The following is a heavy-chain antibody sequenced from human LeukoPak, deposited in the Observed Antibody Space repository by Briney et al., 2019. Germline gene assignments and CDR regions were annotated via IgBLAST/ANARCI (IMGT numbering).Heavy chain of an antibody. CDR1: GFTFRSYR. V-gene: IGHV3-7*02. CDR3: VEDWFGDF. CDR2: IKQGESER. J-gene: IGHJ4*02. D-gene: IGHD3-10*01. Sequence: PGGSLRLSCAASGFTFRSYRMNWVRQAPGKGLEWVASIKQGESERYYVDSVNGRFTISRDNSRNTVYLQMSSLRADDTAVYYCVEDWFGDFWGQGTLVTVSS.